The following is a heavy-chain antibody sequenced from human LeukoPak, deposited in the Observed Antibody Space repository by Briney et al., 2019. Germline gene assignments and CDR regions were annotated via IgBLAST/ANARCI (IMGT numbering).Heavy chain of an antibody. CDR1: GYTFTTFG. V-gene: IGHV1-18*01. J-gene: IGHJ4*02. CDR2: ISAYNGDT. D-gene: IGHD2-2*01. CDR3: ARASYYCARTTCYPGEY. Sequence: ASVKVSCTASGYTFTTFGISWVRQAPGQGLEWVGWISAYNGDTNYSQKFQDRVTMTTDSSTSTVYMELRSLTSDDTAVYYCARASYYCARTTCYPGEYWGQGTLITVSS.